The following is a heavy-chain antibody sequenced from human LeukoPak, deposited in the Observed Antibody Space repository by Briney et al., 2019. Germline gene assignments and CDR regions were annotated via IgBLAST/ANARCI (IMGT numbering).Heavy chain of an antibody. CDR2: SATTKPNSCTT. CDR3: VRVVASGSGWYHFDT. CDR1: GFSITDHH. J-gene: IGHJ4*02. V-gene: IGHV3-72*01. Sequence: GGSLRLSCAGAGFSITDHHMDWVRQAPGKGLEGMGRSATTKPNSCTTQYAASARGRFAISRDDSQNSLYLQLNSLKTEDTAVYFCVRVVASGSGWYHFDTWGLGTLVTVSS. D-gene: IGHD6-13*01.